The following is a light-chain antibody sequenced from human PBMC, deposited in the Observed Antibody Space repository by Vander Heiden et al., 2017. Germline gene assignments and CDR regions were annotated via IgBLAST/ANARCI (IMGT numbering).Light chain of an antibody. Sequence: QSALTQPASVSGSPGQSLTLSSTGTSSDVGGYNYVSWYQQHPGKAPKLMIYEVSNRPSGVSNRFSGSKSGNTAPLTISGLQAEDEDDYYCSSYTSSSTPYVFGTGTKVTVL. V-gene: IGLV2-14*01. CDR1: SSDVGGYNY. J-gene: IGLJ1*01. CDR2: EVS. CDR3: SSYTSSSTPYV.